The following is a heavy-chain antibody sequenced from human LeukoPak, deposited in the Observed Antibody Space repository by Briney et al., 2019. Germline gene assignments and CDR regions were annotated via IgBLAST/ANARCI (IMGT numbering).Heavy chain of an antibody. D-gene: IGHD2-8*01. V-gene: IGHV4-4*02. CDR3: SRENGAFSPFGY. CDR2: ISLTGLT. CDR1: GGSISNTNW. Sequence: PSETLSLTSGVSGGSISNTNWWSWVRQPPGQGLEWIGEISLTGLTHYNPSLESRVTVSLDKSKNQLSLNLTSVTAADTAVYYCSRENGAFSPFGYWGQGTLVTV. J-gene: IGHJ4*02.